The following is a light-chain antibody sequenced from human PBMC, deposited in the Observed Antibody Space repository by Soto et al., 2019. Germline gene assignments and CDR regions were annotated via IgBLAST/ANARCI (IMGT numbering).Light chain of an antibody. J-gene: IGKJ3*01. CDR3: QRYGTSAL. Sequence: EIVLTQSPGTLSLSPGERATLSCRASQSVSSSYLAWYQQKPGQAPSLLIYDASRATGIPDRFSGSGSGTDFTLTITRLEPEVFAVYYCQRYGTSALFGPGTKVDI. CDR2: DAS. CDR1: QSVSSSY. V-gene: IGKV3-20*01.